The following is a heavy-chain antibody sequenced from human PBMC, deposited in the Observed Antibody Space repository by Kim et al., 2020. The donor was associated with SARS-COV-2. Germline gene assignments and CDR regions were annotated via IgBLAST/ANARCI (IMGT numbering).Heavy chain of an antibody. J-gene: IGHJ4*02. CDR3: ARQRDSSGKRSHFDY. V-gene: IGHV5-51*01. Sequence: PSLQGQVTISADKSISTAYLQWSSLKASDTAMYYCARQRDSSGKRSHFDYWGQGTLVTVSS. D-gene: IGHD6-19*01.